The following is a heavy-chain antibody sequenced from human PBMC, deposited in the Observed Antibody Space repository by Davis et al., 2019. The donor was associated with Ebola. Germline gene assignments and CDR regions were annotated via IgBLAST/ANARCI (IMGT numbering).Heavy chain of an antibody. V-gene: IGHV4-59*12. CDR1: GGSISSYY. CDR3: ARETTVTTAFDY. Sequence: MPSETLSLTCTVSGGSISSYYWSWIRQPPGKGLEWIGYIYYSGSTYYNPSLKSRVTISVDTSKNQFSLKLSSVTAADTAVYYCARETTVTTAFDYWGQGTLVTVSS. CDR2: IYYSGST. J-gene: IGHJ4*02. D-gene: IGHD4-17*01.